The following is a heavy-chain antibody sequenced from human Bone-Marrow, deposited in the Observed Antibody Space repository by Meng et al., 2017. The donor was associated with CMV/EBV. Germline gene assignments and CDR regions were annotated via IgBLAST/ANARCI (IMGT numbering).Heavy chain of an antibody. V-gene: IGHV1-2*02. CDR2: INPNSGGT. CDR1: GYTFTGYY. Sequence: ASVKVSCKASGYTFTGYYMHWVRQAPGQGLERMGWINPNSGGTNYAQKFQGRVTMTRDTSISTAYMELSRLRSDDTAVYYCARDYSGSFMDAFDIWGQGTMVTVSS. CDR3: ARDYSGSFMDAFDI. J-gene: IGHJ3*02. D-gene: IGHD1-26*01.